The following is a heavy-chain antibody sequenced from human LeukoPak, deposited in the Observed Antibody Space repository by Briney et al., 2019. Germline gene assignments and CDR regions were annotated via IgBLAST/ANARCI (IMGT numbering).Heavy chain of an antibody. V-gene: IGHV3-23*01. Sequence: GGSLRLSCAASGFTFSTYGMSWVRQAPGKGLEWVSAISGSGGSTYYADSVKGRFTISRDNAKNSLYLQMNSLRAEDTAVYYCARRRDSGSLQHFDYWGQGTLVTVSS. CDR1: GFTFSTYG. CDR3: ARRRDSGSLQHFDY. J-gene: IGHJ4*02. D-gene: IGHD1-26*01. CDR2: ISGSGGST.